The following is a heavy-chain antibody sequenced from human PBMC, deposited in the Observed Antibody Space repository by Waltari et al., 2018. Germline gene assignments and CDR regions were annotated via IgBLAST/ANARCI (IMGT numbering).Heavy chain of an antibody. D-gene: IGHD2-8*02. Sequence: QVQLVQSGAEVKKPGSSVKVSCKASGGTFSSYTSSWVRQAPGQGLEWMGRIIPILGIANYAQKFQGRVTITADKSTSTAYMELSSLRSEDTAVYYCARDLYTGPGGYWGQGTLVTVSS. V-gene: IGHV1-69*08. CDR3: ARDLYTGPGGY. CDR2: IIPILGIA. CDR1: GGTFSSYT. J-gene: IGHJ4*02.